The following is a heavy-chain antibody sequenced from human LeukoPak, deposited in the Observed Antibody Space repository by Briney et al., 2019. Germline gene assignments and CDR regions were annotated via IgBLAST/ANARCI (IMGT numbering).Heavy chain of an antibody. D-gene: IGHD7-27*01. Sequence: GGSLRLSCAASGFTFRSHDMSWVRQAPGKGLEWVSGISASGGSTFYADSVKGRFTISRDNSKNTLYLQMNGLRAEDTAVYYCAKDLTGEFDYWGQGTLVTVSS. J-gene: IGHJ4*02. CDR1: GFTFRSHD. CDR3: AKDLTGEFDY. V-gene: IGHV3-23*01. CDR2: ISASGGST.